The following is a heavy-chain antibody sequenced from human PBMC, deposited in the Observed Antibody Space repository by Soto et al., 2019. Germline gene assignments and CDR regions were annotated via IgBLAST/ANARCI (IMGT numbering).Heavy chain of an antibody. D-gene: IGHD1-20*01. CDR3: ARDPPITSDYAMDV. V-gene: IGHV3-53*01. CDR2: TYTGGST. J-gene: IGHJ6*02. CDR1: GFAVSSCY. Sequence: GSLRLSCAASGFAVSSCYMMWVRQAPGKGLECISLTYTGGSTRCADSVKGRFTVSRDDSSNTLYLQMNNLRAEDTAVYYCARDPPITSDYAMDVWGQGTTVTVSS.